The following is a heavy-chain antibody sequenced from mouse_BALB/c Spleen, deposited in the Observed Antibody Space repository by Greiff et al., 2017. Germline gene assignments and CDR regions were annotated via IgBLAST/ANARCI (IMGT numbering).Heavy chain of an antibody. J-gene: IGHJ4*01. CDR3: TSSCDYEGAYAMDY. Sequence: QVQLQQSGAELVKPGTSVKLSCKASGYTFTSYYMYWVKQRPGQGLEWIGEINPSNGGTNFNEKFKSKATLTVHKSSSTAYMQLSSLTSEDSAVYDCTSSCDYEGAYAMDYWGQGTSVTVSS. D-gene: IGHD2-4*01. CDR1: GYTFTSYY. CDR2: INPSNGGT. V-gene: IGHV1S16*01.